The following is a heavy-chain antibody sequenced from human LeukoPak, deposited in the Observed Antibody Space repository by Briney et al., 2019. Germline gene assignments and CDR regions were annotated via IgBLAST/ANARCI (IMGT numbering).Heavy chain of an antibody. CDR2: ISAYNGNT. CDR1: GYTFTGYY. Sequence: ASVKVSCKASGYTFTGYYMHWVRQAPGQGLEWMGWISAYNGNTNYAQKLQGRVTMTTDTSTSTAYMELRSLRSDDTAVYYCARDLASYGSGSPPSVWGQGTLVTVSS. CDR3: ARDLASYGSGSPPSV. D-gene: IGHD3-10*01. V-gene: IGHV1-18*04. J-gene: IGHJ4*02.